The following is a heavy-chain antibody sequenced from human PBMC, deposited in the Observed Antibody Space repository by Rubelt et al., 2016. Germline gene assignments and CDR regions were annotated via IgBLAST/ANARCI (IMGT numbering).Heavy chain of an antibody. Sequence: QVQLVQSGAEVKKPGASVKVSCMASGYTFSNYYMHWVRQAPGQGLEWMGIINPSGGSTSYAQKFQGRVTMTRDTSTSTVYMELSSLRSEDTAVYYWARAASTGTTLLDLGYWGQGTLVTVSS. V-gene: IGHV1-46*01. J-gene: IGHJ4*02. CDR1: GYTFSNYY. CDR3: ARAASTGTTLLDLGY. CDR2: INPSGGST. D-gene: IGHD4-17*01.